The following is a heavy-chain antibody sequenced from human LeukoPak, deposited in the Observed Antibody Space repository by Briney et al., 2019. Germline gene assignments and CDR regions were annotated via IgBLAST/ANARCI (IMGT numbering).Heavy chain of an antibody. Sequence: GGSLRLSCAASGFTFSSYSMNWVRQAPGKGLEWVSSISSSSSYIYYADSVKGRFTISRDNAKNSLYLQMNSLRAEDTAVYYCARDSYGLPGELRFLEWLPPYGMDVWGQGTTVTVSS. CDR1: GFTFSSYS. D-gene: IGHD3-3*01. CDR2: ISSSSSYI. CDR3: ARDSYGLPGELRFLEWLPPYGMDV. V-gene: IGHV3-21*01. J-gene: IGHJ6*02.